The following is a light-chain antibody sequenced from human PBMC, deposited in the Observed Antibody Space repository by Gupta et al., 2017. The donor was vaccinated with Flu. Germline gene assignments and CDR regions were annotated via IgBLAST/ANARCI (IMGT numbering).Light chain of an antibody. CDR1: SSDVGGYNY. V-gene: IGLV2-14*01. J-gene: IGLJ2*01. Sequence: QSALTQPASVSGSPGQSITISCTGTSSDVGGYNYVSWYQQHPGKAPKLMISEVSNRPSGVSNRFSGSKSGNTASLIISGLQAEDEADYYCSSYTSSSTLLFGGGTKLTVL. CDR2: EVS. CDR3: SSYTSSSTLL.